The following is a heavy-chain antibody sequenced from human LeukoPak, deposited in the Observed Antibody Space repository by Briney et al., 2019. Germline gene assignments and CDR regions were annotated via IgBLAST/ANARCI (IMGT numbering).Heavy chain of an antibody. V-gene: IGHV6-1*01. D-gene: IGHD3-10*01. CDR1: GDSVSSNRVA. CDR3: ARGGGLEDFDY. CDR2: TYYRSKWYN. Sequence: PSQTLSLTCAISGDSVSSNRVAWNWIRQSPSRGLGWLGRTYYRSKWYNDYAVSVKSRITINPDTSKNQFSLQLKFVTPEDTAVYYCARGGGLEDFDYWGRGTLVTVSS. J-gene: IGHJ4*02.